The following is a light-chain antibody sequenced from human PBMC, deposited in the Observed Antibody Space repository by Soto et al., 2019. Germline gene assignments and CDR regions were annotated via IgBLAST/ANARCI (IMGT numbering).Light chain of an antibody. CDR1: QTVRNNY. J-gene: IGKJ1*01. CDR2: DAS. CDR3: QQRQ. Sequence: VLSKSPGTLSLTNGETATLSCRASQTVRNNYLAWYQQKPGQAPRLLIYDASSRATGIPDRFSGGGSGTDVTFTISSLEPEDIAGYYCQQRQFG. V-gene: IGKV3D-20*02.